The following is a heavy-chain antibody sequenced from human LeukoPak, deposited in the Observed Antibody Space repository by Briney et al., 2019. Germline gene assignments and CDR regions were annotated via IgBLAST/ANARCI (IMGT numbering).Heavy chain of an antibody. CDR3: IRGPGHYFDY. CDR2: INPSSGAT. Sequence: ASVKVSCKASGYTFNYYYMHWVRQAPGQGLEWMGWINPSSGATNYARKFQGRVTMTRDTSVSTAYMELTRLRSDDSAVFYCIRGPGHYFDYWGQGTVVTVPS. V-gene: IGHV1-2*02. CDR1: GYTFNYYY. D-gene: IGHD3-10*01. J-gene: IGHJ4*02.